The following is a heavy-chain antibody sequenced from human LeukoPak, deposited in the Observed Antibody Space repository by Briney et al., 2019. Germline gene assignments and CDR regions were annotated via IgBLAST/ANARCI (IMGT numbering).Heavy chain of an antibody. Sequence: GGSLRLSCAASGFTFSSNYMSWVRQAPGKGLEWVSVIYSGGSTYHADSVKGRFTISRDNSKNTLYLQMNSLRAEDTAVYYCARGSGGYYDSGRRYYYGMDVWGQGTTVTVSS. CDR3: ARGSGGYYDSGRRYYYGMDV. D-gene: IGHD3-22*01. J-gene: IGHJ6*02. CDR2: IYSGGST. CDR1: GFTFSSNY. V-gene: IGHV3-66*01.